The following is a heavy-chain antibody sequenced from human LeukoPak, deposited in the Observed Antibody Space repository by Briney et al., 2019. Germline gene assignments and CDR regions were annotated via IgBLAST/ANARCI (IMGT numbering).Heavy chain of an antibody. J-gene: IGHJ4*02. CDR2: FSGSGGST. CDR3: AKGEKTTMTTPDY. V-gene: IGHV3-23*01. D-gene: IGHD4-17*01. Sequence: GGSLRLSCAASGFTFSSYTMSWVRQAPGKGLEWVSSFSGSGGSTYYADSVKGRFTISRDNSKNTLYLQMDSLRAEDTAVYYCAKGEKTTMTTPDYWGQGTLVTVSP. CDR1: GFTFSSYT.